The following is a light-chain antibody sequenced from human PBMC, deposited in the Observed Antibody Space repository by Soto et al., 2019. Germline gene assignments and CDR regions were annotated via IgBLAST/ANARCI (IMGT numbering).Light chain of an antibody. J-gene: IGKJ5*01. V-gene: IGKV3-15*01. Sequence: IVLTQSPGTLSSSPGERATLSCRASQSVSTSNLAWYQQRPGQAPRLLIYGASTRATGIPARFSGSGSGTEFTLTISSLQSEDFAVYYCQQYNYWPPKITFGQGTRLENK. CDR1: QSVSTSN. CDR3: QQYNYWPPKIT. CDR2: GAS.